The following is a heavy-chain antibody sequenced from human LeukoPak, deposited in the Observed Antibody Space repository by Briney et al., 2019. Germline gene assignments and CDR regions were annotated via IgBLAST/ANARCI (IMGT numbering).Heavy chain of an antibody. J-gene: IGHJ4*02. D-gene: IGHD4-17*01. V-gene: IGHV4-59*01. CDR3: ARTDYGDYFGILDY. CDR2: IYYSGST. Sequence: SETLSLTCTVSGGSIYNYYWSWIRQPPGKGLEWIGYIYYSGSTNYNPSLKSRVTISVVTSKNQFSLKLNSVTAADTAVYYCARTDYGDYFGILDYWGQGTLVTVSS. CDR1: GGSIYNYY.